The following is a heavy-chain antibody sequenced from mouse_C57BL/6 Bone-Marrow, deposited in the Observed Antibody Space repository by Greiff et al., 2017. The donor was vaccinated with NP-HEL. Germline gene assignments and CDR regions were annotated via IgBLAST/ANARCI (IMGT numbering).Heavy chain of an antibody. CDR3: ARMFITTYAMDY. V-gene: IGHV1-81*01. Sequence: VQLQQSGAELARPGASVKLSCKASGYTFTSYGISWVKQRTGQGLEWIGEIYPRSGNTYYNEKFKGKATLTADKSSSTAYMALRSLTSEDSAVYFCARMFITTYAMDYWGQGTSVTVSS. J-gene: IGHJ4*01. D-gene: IGHD1-2*01. CDR1: GYTFTSYG. CDR2: IYPRSGNT.